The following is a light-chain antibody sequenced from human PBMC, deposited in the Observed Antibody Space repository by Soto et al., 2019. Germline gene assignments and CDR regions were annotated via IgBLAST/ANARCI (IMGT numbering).Light chain of an antibody. J-gene: IGKJ5*01. CDR1: QSISSW. Sequence: DIQMTQSPSTLSASVGDRVTITCRASQSISSWLAWYQQKPGKAPKLLIYKASSLESGVPSRFRGSGSGTEFTLAISSLQPDDFAAYYCQHYNRYPLTFGQGTRLEIK. V-gene: IGKV1-5*03. CDR2: KAS. CDR3: QHYNRYPLT.